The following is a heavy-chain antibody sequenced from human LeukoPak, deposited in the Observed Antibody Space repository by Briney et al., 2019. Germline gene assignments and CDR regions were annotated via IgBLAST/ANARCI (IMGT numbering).Heavy chain of an antibody. CDR2: IYYSGST. CDR1: GGSISSSSYY. J-gene: IGHJ4*02. CDR3: ARHNGSGSHRSRYYFDY. D-gene: IGHD3-10*01. V-gene: IGHV4-39*01. Sequence: SETLSLTCTVSGGSISSSSYYWGWIRQPPGKGLEWIGSIYYSGSTYYNPSLKSRVTISVDTSKNQFSLKLSSVTAADTAVYYCARHNGSGSHRSRYYFDYWGQGTLVTVSS.